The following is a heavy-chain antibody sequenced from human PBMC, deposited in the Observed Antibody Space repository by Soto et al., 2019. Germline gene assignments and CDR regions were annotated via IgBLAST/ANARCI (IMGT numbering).Heavy chain of an antibody. V-gene: IGHV1-46*01. CDR2: INPSGGST. D-gene: IGHD6-6*01. Sequence: GASVKVSCKASGYTFTSYYMHWVRQAPGQGLEWMGIINPSGGSTSYAQKFQGRVTMTRDTSTSTVYMELSSLRSEDTAVYYCARDAEYSSSQGSGMDVWGQGTTVTVSS. J-gene: IGHJ6*02. CDR3: ARDAEYSSSQGSGMDV. CDR1: GYTFTSYY.